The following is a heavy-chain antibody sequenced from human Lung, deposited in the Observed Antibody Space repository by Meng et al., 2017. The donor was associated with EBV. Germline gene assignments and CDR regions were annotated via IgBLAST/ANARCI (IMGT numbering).Heavy chain of an antibody. D-gene: IGHD1-14*01. V-gene: IGHV7-4-1*02. CDR2: MNTKTGNP. Sequence: QGQMVQAESELKMPGASVKVSCKAAGYTFTRHAINCVRQAPGQGREWMGWMNTKTGNPTYAQGFTGRFVFSLDTSVSTAYLQISSLKAEDTAMYYCARDDNGAPDYWGQGTLVTSPQ. CDR1: GYTFTRHA. J-gene: IGHJ4*02. CDR3: ARDDNGAPDY.